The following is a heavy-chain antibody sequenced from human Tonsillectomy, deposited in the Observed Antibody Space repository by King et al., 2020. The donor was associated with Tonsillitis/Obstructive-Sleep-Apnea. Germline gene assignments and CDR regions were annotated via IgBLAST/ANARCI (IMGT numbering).Heavy chain of an antibody. CDR3: STVWVSPRGHAV. CDR2: IMSNSVGGTA. Sequence: VQLVESGGGLVKPGGSLRLSCAGSGFTFSGAWMGWVRQAPGKGLEWVGRIMSNSVGGTAHYAAPVKDRFTISRDDSKNTLYLQMNTLKTEDTGVYYCSTVWVSPRGHAVWGKGTPVTVSS. V-gene: IGHV3-15*01. CDR1: GFTFSGAW. J-gene: IGHJ6*04. D-gene: IGHD3-16*01.